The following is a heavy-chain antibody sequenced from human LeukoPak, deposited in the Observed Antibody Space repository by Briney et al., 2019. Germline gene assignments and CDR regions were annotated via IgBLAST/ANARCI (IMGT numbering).Heavy chain of an antibody. Sequence: SETLSLTCTVSGGSISSSSYYWGWIRQPPGKGLEWIGSNYYSGSTYYNPSLKSRVTISVDTSKNQFSLKLSSVTAADTAVYYCARLKYCSSTSCYFSFDYWGQGTLVTVSS. CDR3: ARLKYCSSTSCYFSFDY. CDR1: GGSISSSSYY. CDR2: NYYSGST. D-gene: IGHD2-2*01. V-gene: IGHV4-39*01. J-gene: IGHJ4*02.